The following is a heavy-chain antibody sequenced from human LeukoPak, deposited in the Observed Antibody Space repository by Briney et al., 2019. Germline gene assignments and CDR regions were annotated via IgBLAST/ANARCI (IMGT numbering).Heavy chain of an antibody. CDR2: IYYSGST. CDR3: ARSCSSTSCYVGFDY. V-gene: IGHV4-59*06. D-gene: IGHD2-2*01. J-gene: IGHJ4*02. Sequence: SETLSLTCTVSGGSISTYYWSWIRQPPGKGLEWIGYIYYSGSTYYNPSLKSRVTISVDTSKNQFSLKLSSVTAADTAVYYCARSCSSTSCYVGFDYWGQGTLVTVSS. CDR1: GGSISTYY.